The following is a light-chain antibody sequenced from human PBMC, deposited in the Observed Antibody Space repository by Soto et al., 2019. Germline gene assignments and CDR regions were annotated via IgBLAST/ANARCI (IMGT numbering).Light chain of an antibody. CDR1: QSINSNY. J-gene: IGKJ5*01. CDR3: QQYGSSPLIS. V-gene: IGKV3-20*01. Sequence: DIVLTQSPGTLSLSPGERATLSCRASQSINSNYLAWYQHKPGQAPRLLIYRASSRATGIPDRFSGSGSGTDFTLTINRLEPEDFAVYYCQQYGSSPLISFGQGTRLEIK. CDR2: RAS.